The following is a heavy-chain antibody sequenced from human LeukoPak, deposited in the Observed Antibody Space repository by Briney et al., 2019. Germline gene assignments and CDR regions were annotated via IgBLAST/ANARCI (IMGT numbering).Heavy chain of an antibody. D-gene: IGHD1-1*01. V-gene: IGHV3-64D*06. CDR1: GFTFNSYP. J-gene: IGHJ4*02. CDR2: ISRNGGST. CDR3: ARAPGPPNYYFDY. Sequence: GGSLRLSCSASGFTFNSYPVHWVRQAPGKGLEYVSGISRNGGSTYYADSVKGRFTISRDNSKNTLYLQMSSLRAEDTAVYYCARAPGPPNYYFDYWGQGTLVTVSS.